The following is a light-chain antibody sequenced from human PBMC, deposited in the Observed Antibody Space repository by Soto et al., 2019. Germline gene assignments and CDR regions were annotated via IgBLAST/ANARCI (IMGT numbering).Light chain of an antibody. V-gene: IGLV1-40*01. CDR1: SSNIGAGYD. J-gene: IGLJ2*01. CDR2: GNS. CDR3: QSYDSSLSGSRV. Sequence: QSVLTQPPSVSGAPGQRVTISCTGSSSNIGAGYDVHWYQQLPGTAPKLLIYGNSNRPSGVPDRVSGSKSGTSASLAITGLQAEDEADYYRQSYDSSLSGSRVFGGGTKLTVL.